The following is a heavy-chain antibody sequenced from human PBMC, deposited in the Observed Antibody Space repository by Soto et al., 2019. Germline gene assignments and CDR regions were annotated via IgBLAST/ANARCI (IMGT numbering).Heavy chain of an antibody. D-gene: IGHD3-22*01. J-gene: IGHJ4*02. CDR1: GYSFAGYW. CDR2: IDPSDSQA. Sequence: GESLKISCNGSGYSFAGYWITWVRQKPGKGLEWMGRIDPSDSQAYYSPSFRGHVTISVTKSITTVFLQWSSLRASDTAMYYCARQIYDSDTGPNFQYYFDSWGQGTPVTVSS. V-gene: IGHV5-10-1*01. CDR3: ARQIYDSDTGPNFQYYFDS.